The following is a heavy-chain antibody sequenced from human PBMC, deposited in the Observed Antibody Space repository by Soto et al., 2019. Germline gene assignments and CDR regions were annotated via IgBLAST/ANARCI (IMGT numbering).Heavy chain of an antibody. CDR3: ARGGGSVETAMRAADGLDV. Sequence: PSETLSLTCAVYGGSFSGYYWSWIRQPPGKGLEWIGEINHSGSTNYNPSLKSRVSISVDTSKNQFSLKLSSVTGADTAVYYCARGGGSVETAMRAADGLDVWGQGTTVTVSS. D-gene: IGHD5-18*01. CDR1: GGSFSGYY. J-gene: IGHJ6*02. CDR2: INHSGST. V-gene: IGHV4-34*01.